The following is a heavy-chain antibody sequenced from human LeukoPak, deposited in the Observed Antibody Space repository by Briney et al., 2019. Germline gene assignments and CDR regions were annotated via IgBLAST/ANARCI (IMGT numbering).Heavy chain of an antibody. CDR1: GFTFSSYG. D-gene: IGHD4-17*01. V-gene: IGHV3-33*01. CDR3: ARDAREYGDPFFYYYGMDV. J-gene: IGHJ6*02. CDR2: IWYDGSNK. Sequence: GGSLRLSCVASGFTFSSYGMHWVRQAPGKGLEWVAVIWYDGSNKYYADSVKGRFTISRDNSKNTLYLQINSLRAEDTAVYYCARDAREYGDPFFYYYGMDVWGQGTTVTVSS.